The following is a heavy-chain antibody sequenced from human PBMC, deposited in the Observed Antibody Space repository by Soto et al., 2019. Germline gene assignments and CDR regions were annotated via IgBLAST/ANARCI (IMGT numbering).Heavy chain of an antibody. V-gene: IGHV1-18*01. CDR3: ATYYFGWGSYYRFDN. CDR1: GYAFSFG. D-gene: IGHD3-10*01. Sequence: ASVKVSCKASGYAFSFGFSWVRQAPGQGLEWMGWISASDGSTNSAQKFRGRISLTTDTSTNTAYLDLLSLTSDDTAVYFCATYYFGWGSYYRFDNWGQGTLVTVSS. CDR2: ISASDGST. J-gene: IGHJ4*02.